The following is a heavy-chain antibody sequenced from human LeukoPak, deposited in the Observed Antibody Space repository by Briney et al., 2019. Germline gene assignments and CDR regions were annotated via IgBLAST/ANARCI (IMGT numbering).Heavy chain of an antibody. V-gene: IGHV3-7*01. CDR1: GFTFTKYW. J-gene: IGHJ4*02. Sequence: GGSLRLSCAASGFTFTKYWMSWVRQAPGKGLEWVANVQQEGSEKYYVDSVKGRFTISRDNAKNSVYLEMNSLRAEDTATYYCATTLNVATAGYFWGQGTLVTVSS. CDR2: VQQEGSEK. CDR3: ATTLNVATAGYF. D-gene: IGHD6-13*01.